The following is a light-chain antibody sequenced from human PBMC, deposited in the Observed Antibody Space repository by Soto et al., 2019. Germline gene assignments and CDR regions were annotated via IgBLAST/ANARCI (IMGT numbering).Light chain of an antibody. J-gene: IGKJ3*01. Sequence: DIQMTQSPSTLSASVGDRVTITCRASQSTKNWLAWYQQKPGEAPKLLINKASTLESGVPSRFSGSGSGTEFTLTISCLQPDDVATYHCQQYNSYSQFTFGPGTKVDIK. CDR1: QSTKNW. V-gene: IGKV1-5*03. CDR2: KAS. CDR3: QQYNSYSQFT.